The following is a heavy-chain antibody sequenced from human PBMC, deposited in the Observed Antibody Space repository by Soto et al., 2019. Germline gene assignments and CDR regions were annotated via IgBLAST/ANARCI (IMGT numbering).Heavy chain of an antibody. D-gene: IGHD3-3*01. CDR3: ASLHWYDFWSEDSNYYYYMDV. CDR1: GFTFSSYW. CDR2: IKQDGSEK. J-gene: IGHJ6*03. Sequence: GGSLRLSCAASGFTFSSYWMSWVRQAPGKGLEWVANIKQDGSEKYYVDSVKGRFTISRDNAKNSLYLQMNSLRAEDTAVYYCASLHWYDFWSEDSNYYYYMDVWGKGTTVTVSS. V-gene: IGHV3-7*01.